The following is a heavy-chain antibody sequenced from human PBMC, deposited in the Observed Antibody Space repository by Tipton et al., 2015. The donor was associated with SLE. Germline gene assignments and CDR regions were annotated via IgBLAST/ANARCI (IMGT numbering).Heavy chain of an antibody. CDR1: GISISGYW. J-gene: IGHJ6*03. CDR2: IRYDGSNK. V-gene: IGHV3-30*02. CDR3: AKASSSGWWGYHMDV. Sequence: GSLRLSCAASGISISGYWMNWVRQAPGKGLEWVAFIRYDGSNKYYADSVKGRFTISRDNSKNTLYLQMNSLRAEDTAVYYCAKASSSGWWGYHMDVWGKGTTVTVSS. D-gene: IGHD6-19*01.